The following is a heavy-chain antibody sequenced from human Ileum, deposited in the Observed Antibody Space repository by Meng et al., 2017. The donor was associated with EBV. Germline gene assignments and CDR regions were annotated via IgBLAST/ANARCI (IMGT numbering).Heavy chain of an antibody. J-gene: IGHJ4*02. CDR3: ARVMRRVNYNSGWYAKF. Sequence: QVQLQQWGAGLVKSQETLCLTCAVYGGSFSGYYWTWIRQAPGRGLEWIGESNYAGSTNYNPSLKSRVTISVDTSKKQFSLNLTSVTAADTAVYYCARVMRRVNYNSGWYAKFWGQGTLVTVSS. CDR2: SNYAGST. CDR1: GGSFSGYY. D-gene: IGHD6-19*01. V-gene: IGHV4-34*01.